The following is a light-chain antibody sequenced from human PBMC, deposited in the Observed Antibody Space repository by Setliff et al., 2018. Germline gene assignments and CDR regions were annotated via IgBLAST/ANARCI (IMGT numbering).Light chain of an antibody. J-gene: IGLJ1*01. CDR1: SRDVGSSTF. CDR2: EIS. V-gene: IGLV2-8*01. CDR3: SSYAGTNNPYV. Sequence: QSALAQPPSASGSPGQSLIISCTGTSRDVGSSTFVSWYQQHPGKAPKLLIYEISKRPSGVPDRFSGSKSGNTASLTASGLQAEDEADYYCSSYAGTNNPYVFGSGTKVTVL.